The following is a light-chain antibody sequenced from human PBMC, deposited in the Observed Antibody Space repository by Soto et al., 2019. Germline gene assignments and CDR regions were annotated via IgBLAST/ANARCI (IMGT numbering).Light chain of an antibody. CDR2: EVT. J-gene: IGLJ2*01. Sequence: QSVLTQPASVSGSPGQSITISCTGTSSDVGNYNYVSWFQQHPGKAPKLMIYEVTNRPSGVSNRFSGSKSGNTASLTISGLQPEDEADYYCSSFTSTSTVVFGGRTKLTVL. V-gene: IGLV2-14*01. CDR1: SSDVGNYNY. CDR3: SSFTSTSTVV.